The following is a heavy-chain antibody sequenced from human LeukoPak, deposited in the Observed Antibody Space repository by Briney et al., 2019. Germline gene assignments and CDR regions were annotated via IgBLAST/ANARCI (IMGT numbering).Heavy chain of an antibody. CDR1: GFSFSSYA. J-gene: IGHJ4*02. V-gene: IGHV3-23*01. D-gene: IGHD6-19*01. Sequence: TGGSLRLSCAASGFSFSSYAMSWVRQAPGKGLEWVAGINAGAAGTYYADSVKGRFTISRDNSKNTLYLQMNSLRAEDTAVYYCAKESVTTRGWYGGFDYWGQGTLVTVSS. CDR2: INAGAAGT. CDR3: AKESVTTRGWYGGFDY.